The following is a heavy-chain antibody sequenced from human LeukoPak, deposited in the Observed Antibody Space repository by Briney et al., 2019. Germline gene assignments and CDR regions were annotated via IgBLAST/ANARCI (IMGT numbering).Heavy chain of an antibody. Sequence: PGGSLRLSCAASGFTFDDYGMCWVRQAPGKGLEWVSGINWNGGSTGYADSVKGRFTISRDNAKNSLYLQMNSLRAEDTALYYCARDRYGSGSYYNIPDYWGQGTLVTVSS. CDR1: GFTFDDYG. V-gene: IGHV3-20*04. CDR2: INWNGGST. CDR3: ARDRYGSGSYYNIPDY. J-gene: IGHJ4*02. D-gene: IGHD3-10*01.